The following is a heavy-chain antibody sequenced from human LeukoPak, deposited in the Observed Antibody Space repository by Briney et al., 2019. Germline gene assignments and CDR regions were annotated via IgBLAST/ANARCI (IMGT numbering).Heavy chain of an antibody. J-gene: IGHJ4*02. V-gene: IGHV4-39*07. Sequence: PSETLSLTCTVSGGSISSSSYYWGWIRQPPGKGLEWIGSIYYSGSTYYNPSLKSRVTISVDTSKNQFSLKLSSVTAADTAVYYCARAGYFDWLLSLDYWGQGTLVTVSS. CDR1: GGSISSSSYY. D-gene: IGHD3-9*01. CDR2: IYYSGST. CDR3: ARAGYFDWLLSLDY.